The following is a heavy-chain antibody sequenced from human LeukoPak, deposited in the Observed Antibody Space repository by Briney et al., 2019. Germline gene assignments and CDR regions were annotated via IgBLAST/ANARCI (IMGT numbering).Heavy chain of an antibody. CDR3: AKGNRDSSGFYYYYGMDV. Sequence: GGSLRLSCAASGFTFRTYAMSWVRQAPGKGLEWVSGISWNSKNIGYAASVKGRFTISRDNAKNSLYLQMNSLRAEDTAFYYCAKGNRDSSGFYYYYGMDVWGQGTTVTVSS. J-gene: IGHJ6*02. CDR2: ISWNSKNI. CDR1: GFTFRTYA. V-gene: IGHV3-9*01. D-gene: IGHD3-22*01.